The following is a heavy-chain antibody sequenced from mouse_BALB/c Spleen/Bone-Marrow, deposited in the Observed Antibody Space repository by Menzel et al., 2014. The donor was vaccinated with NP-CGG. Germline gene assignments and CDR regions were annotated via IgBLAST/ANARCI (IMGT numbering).Heavy chain of an antibody. J-gene: IGHJ3*01. CDR1: GLTFSDYY. CDR2: ISDGGTYT. D-gene: IGHD2-14*01. V-gene: IGHV5-4*02. Sequence: EVKLVESGGGLVKPGGSLKLSCAASGLTFSDYYIYWVRQTPEKRLEWVATISDGGTYTYYPDTVKGRFTISRDNAKNNLYLQMNGLKSEDTAMYYCVRDGDYRYAYWGQGTLVTVSA. CDR3: VRDGDYRYAY.